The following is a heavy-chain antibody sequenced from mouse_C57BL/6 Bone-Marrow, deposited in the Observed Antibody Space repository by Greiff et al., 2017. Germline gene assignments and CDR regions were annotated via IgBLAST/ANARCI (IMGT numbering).Heavy chain of an antibody. J-gene: IGHJ1*03. CDR3: TTWLMVTTYFDV. Sequence: VQLQQSGAELVRPGASVKLSCTASGFNIKDDYMHWVKQRPEQGLEWIGWIDPENGDTEYASKFQGKATITADTSSNTAYLQLSSLTSEDTAVYYCTTWLMVTTYFDVWGTGTTVTVTS. D-gene: IGHD2-2*01. CDR2: IDPENGDT. V-gene: IGHV14-4*01. CDR1: GFNIKDDY.